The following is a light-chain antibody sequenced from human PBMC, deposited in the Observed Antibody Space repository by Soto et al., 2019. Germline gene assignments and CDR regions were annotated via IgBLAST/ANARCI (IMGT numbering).Light chain of an antibody. V-gene: IGKV1-27*01. CDR1: QGISNY. Sequence: DSQMTQSPSTMSASVVARETITCRASQGISNYLAWYQQKPGKVPKLLIYAASTLQSGVPSRFSGSGSGTDFTLTISSLQPEDVATYYCQKYNSAPPITFGQGTRLEIK. CDR2: AAS. J-gene: IGKJ5*01. CDR3: QKYNSAPPIT.